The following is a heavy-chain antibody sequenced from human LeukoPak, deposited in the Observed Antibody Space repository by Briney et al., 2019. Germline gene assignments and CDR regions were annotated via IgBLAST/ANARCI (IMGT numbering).Heavy chain of an antibody. CDR3: AKDEIRYSSGWYTVFDY. D-gene: IGHD6-19*01. J-gene: IGHJ4*02. Sequence: PGGSLRLSCAASGFTFSSYGMHWVRQAPGKGLEWVAFIRYDGSNKYYADSVKCRFTISRDNSKNTLYLQMNSLRAEDTAVYYCAKDEIRYSSGWYTVFDYWGQGTLVTVSS. CDR1: GFTFSSYG. CDR2: IRYDGSNK. V-gene: IGHV3-30*02.